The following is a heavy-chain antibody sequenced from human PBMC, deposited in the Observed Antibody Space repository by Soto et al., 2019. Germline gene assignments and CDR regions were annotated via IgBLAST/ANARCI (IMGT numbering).Heavy chain of an antibody. CDR1: GYTFTGYY. CDR2: INPNSGGT. D-gene: IGHD3-22*01. J-gene: IGHJ3*02. V-gene: IGHV1-2*02. CDR3: ARRADYYDSSGYYVDAFDI. Sequence: ASVKVSCKASGYTFTGYYMHWVRQAPGQGLEWMGWINPNSGGTNYAQKFQGRVTMTRDTSINTAYMELSRLRSDDTAVYYCARRADYYDSSGYYVDAFDIWGQGTMVTVSS.